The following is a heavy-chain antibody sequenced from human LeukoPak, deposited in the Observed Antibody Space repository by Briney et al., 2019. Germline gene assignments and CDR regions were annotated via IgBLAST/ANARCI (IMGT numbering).Heavy chain of an antibody. CDR1: GGSISSSSYY. J-gene: IGHJ4*02. CDR3: ARAVSSSWYVY. Sequence: SETLSLTCTVSGGSISSSSYYWGWIRQPPGKGLEWIGSIYYSGSTYYNPSLKSRVTISVDTSKNQFSLKLSSVTAADTAVYYCARAVSSSWYVYWGQGTLVTVSS. V-gene: IGHV4-39*07. D-gene: IGHD6-13*01. CDR2: IYYSGST.